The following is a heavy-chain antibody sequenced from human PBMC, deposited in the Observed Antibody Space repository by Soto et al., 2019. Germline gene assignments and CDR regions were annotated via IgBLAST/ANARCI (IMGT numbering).Heavy chain of an antibody. J-gene: IGHJ6*04. Sequence: EVQVVDSGGGVVRPGGSLRLSCAASGFTFDDHGMAWVRQRPGQGLEWVAGINWNGETTDYADSVKGRFTISRDNANNFRFRQMVRLGAEDTALYLGARAISTWLFYSDVWGKGTTVTVSP. D-gene: IGHD2-15*01. CDR3: ARAISTWLFYSDV. V-gene: IGHV3-20*01. CDR1: GFTFDDHG. CDR2: INWNGETT.